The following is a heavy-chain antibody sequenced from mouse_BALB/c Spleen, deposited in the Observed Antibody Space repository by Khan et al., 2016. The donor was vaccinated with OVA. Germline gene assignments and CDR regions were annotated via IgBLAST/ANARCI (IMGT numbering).Heavy chain of an antibody. J-gene: IGHJ3*01. CDR2: INPNNAGT. CDR1: GYTFTSYY. D-gene: IGHD1-1*02. Sequence: QVQLQQSGAELVKPGASVRLSCKSSGYTFTSYYLYWVKQRPGQGLEWIGDINPNNAGTNFNEKFKSKATLTVDKSSSTAYMQLRSLTSEDSAVYYCTRSGCGGFAYWGQGTLVTVSA. CDR3: TRSGCGGFAY. V-gene: IGHV1S81*02.